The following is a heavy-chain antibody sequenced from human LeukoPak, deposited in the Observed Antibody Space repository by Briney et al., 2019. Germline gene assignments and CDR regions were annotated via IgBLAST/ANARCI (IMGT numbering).Heavy chain of an antibody. Sequence: GGSLRLSCAASGFTFSSYAMSWVRQAPGQGLEWVSAISGGGGSTYYADSVQGRFSISRDNSNNTVYLQMNSLRAEDTAVYYCARDGGYEAFDYWGQGTLVTVSS. CDR2: ISGGGGST. J-gene: IGHJ4*02. V-gene: IGHV3-23*01. D-gene: IGHD5-12*01. CDR3: ARDGGYEAFDY. CDR1: GFTFSSYA.